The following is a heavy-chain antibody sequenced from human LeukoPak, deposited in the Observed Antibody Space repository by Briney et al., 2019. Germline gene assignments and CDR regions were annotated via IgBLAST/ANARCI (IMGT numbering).Heavy chain of an antibody. J-gene: IGHJ4*02. Sequence: GGSLRLSCAASGLTFSSYAMHWVRQAPGKGLEWVSAISGSGGTTYYADSVKGRFTISRDNSKNTLYLQMNSLRAEDTAVYYCAKDLSWLVQVGVFDYWGQGTLVTVSS. CDR1: GLTFSSYA. CDR2: ISGSGGTT. CDR3: AKDLSWLVQVGVFDY. D-gene: IGHD6-19*01. V-gene: IGHV3-23*01.